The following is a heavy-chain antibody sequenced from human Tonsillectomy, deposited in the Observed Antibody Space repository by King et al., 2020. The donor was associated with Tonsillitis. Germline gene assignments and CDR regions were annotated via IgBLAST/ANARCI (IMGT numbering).Heavy chain of an antibody. J-gene: IGHJ4*02. V-gene: IGHV3-30-3*01. CDR1: GFPFNIYE. CDR2: ISYDGSSK. D-gene: IGHD4/OR15-4a*01. CDR3: ARDPDNYAALYFFDH. Sequence: HVQLVESGGGVVQPGRSLRLSCAASGFPFNIYEMHWVRQAPGKGLEWVAVISYDGSSKFYADSVKGRFTISRDNSKNTLYLQMNSLRPEDTAVYYCARDPDNYAALYFFDHWGPGPMVTVSS.